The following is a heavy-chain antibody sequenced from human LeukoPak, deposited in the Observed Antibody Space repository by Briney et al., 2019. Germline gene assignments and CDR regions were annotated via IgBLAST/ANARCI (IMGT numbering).Heavy chain of an antibody. Sequence: QPGASLRHSCAASGFTFSNYAMSWVRQAPGKGLEWVSAITGSGGNTYYADSVKGRFTISRDNSKNTVFLQMNSLRAEDTAVYYCAKWGDYDVLTGYYVSDYWGQGTLVTVSS. J-gene: IGHJ4*02. D-gene: IGHD3-9*01. CDR1: GFTFSNYA. CDR3: AKWGDYDVLTGYYVSDY. V-gene: IGHV3-23*01. CDR2: ITGSGGNT.